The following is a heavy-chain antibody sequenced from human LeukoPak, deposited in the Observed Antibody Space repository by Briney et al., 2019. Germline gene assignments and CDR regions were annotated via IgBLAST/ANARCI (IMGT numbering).Heavy chain of an antibody. J-gene: IGHJ6*02. V-gene: IGHV1-2*02. CDR3: ARDGGYSYGYGYYGMDV. CDR2: INPNSGGT. Sequence: GASVKVSCKASGYTFTGYYMHWVRQAPGQGLEWMGWINPNSGGTNYAQKFQGRVTMTRDTSISTAYMELSRLRSDDTAVYYCARDGGYSYGYGYYGMDVWGQGTTVTVSS. CDR1: GYTFTGYY. D-gene: IGHD5-18*01.